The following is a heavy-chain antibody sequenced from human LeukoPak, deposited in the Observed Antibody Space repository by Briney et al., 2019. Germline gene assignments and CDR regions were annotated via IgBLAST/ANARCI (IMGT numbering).Heavy chain of an antibody. CDR3: ASSSGGFNWFDP. CDR1: GLTFSRYW. J-gene: IGHJ5*02. V-gene: IGHV3-74*01. Sequence: QPGGSLRLSCAASGLTFSRYWMHWVRQAPGKGLVWVSRINSDGSSTNYADSVKGRFTISRDNAKNTLYPQMNSLRVEDTAVYYCASSSGGFNWFDPWGQGTLVTVSS. CDR2: INSDGSST. D-gene: IGHD3-22*01.